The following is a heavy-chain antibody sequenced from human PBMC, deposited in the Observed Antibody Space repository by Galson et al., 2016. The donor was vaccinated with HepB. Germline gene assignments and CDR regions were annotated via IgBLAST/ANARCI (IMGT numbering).Heavy chain of an antibody. V-gene: IGHV3-30-3*01. Sequence: SLRLSCAASGFTFSSYAMHWVRQAPGKGLEWVAVISYHGSNKYYADSVKGRFTISRDNSKNTLYLQMNSLGAENTVVYYCAGVRGPLKVGTTFYFDYWGQGTLVPVSS. D-gene: IGHD1-26*01. CDR1: GFTFSSYA. J-gene: IGHJ4*02. CDR2: ISYHGSNK. CDR3: AGVRGPLKVGTTFYFDY.